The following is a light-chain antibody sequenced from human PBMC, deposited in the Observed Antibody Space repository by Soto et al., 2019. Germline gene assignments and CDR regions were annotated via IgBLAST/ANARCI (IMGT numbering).Light chain of an antibody. CDR3: QQYNDWPPLT. CDR2: GAS. CDR1: QSVSSH. V-gene: IGKV3-15*01. Sequence: EVVLTQSPATLSVSPGESATLSCRASQSVSSHLAWYQQKPGQAPRLLVSGASTRAGGVPPRFSGSGFGTEFTLTITSLQSEDFAVYYCQQYNDWPPLTFGGGTKLDIK. J-gene: IGKJ4*01.